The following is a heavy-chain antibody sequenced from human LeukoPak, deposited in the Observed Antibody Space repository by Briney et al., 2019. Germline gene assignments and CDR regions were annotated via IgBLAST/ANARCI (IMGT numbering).Heavy chain of an antibody. D-gene: IGHD2-2*02. CDR1: GGSVSSGSYH. CDR2: IYYSGST. CDR3: ARSDVYCSSTSCYNFDY. V-gene: IGHV4-61*01. Sequence: SETLSLTCTVSGGSVSSGSYHWSWIRQPPGKGLEWIGYIYYSGSTNYNPSLKSRVTISVDTSKNQFSLKLSSVTAADTAVYYCARSDVYCSSTSCYNFDYWGQGTLVTVSS. J-gene: IGHJ4*02.